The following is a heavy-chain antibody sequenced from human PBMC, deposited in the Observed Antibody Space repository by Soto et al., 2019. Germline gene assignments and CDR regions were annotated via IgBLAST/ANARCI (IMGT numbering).Heavy chain of an antibody. Sequence: SETLSLTCTVSGGSISGSYWSWIRQPPGKGLEWIGYIYYSGSTNYNSSLKSRVTISVDTSKNQFSLKLSSVTAADTAVYYCARAKGERRYYGSGSYLYYYYYMDVWGKGTTVTVSS. J-gene: IGHJ6*03. CDR2: IYYSGST. D-gene: IGHD3-10*01. V-gene: IGHV4-59*01. CDR1: GGSISGSY. CDR3: ARAKGERRYYGSGSYLYYYYYMDV.